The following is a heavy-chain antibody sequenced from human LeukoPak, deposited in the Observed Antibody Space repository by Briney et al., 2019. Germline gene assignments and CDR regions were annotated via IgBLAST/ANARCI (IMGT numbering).Heavy chain of an antibody. CDR3: ATQIPYSSGWYYFDY. J-gene: IGHJ4*02. CDR2: INHSGST. Sequence: SETLSLTCAVYGGSFSGYYWSWIRQPPGKGLEWIGEINHSGSTNYNPSLKSRVTISVDTSKNQFSLKLSSVTAADTAVYYCATQIPYSSGWYYFDYWGQGTLVTVSS. D-gene: IGHD6-19*01. CDR1: GGSFSGYY. V-gene: IGHV4-34*01.